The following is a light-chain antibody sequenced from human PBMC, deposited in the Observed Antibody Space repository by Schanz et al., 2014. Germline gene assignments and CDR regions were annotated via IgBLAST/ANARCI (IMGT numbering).Light chain of an antibody. J-gene: IGKJ1*01. CDR2: AAS. CDR1: QSISSY. Sequence: DIQMTQSPSSLSASVGDRVTITCRASQSISSYLNWYQQKPGKAPKLLIYAASSLQSGVPSRFSGSGSGTEFTLTISSLQSEDFAVYYCQQYNNWPPWTFGPGTKVEIK. V-gene: IGKV1-39*01. CDR3: QQYNNWPPWT.